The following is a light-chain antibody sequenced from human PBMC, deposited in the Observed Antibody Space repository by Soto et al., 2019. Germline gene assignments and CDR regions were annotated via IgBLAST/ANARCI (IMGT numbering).Light chain of an antibody. CDR3: QQYDNLPLT. Sequence: DIQMTQSPSSLSASVGDRVTITCRASQSISSYLNWYQQKPGKAPKLLIYDASDLETGVPSRFSGSGSGTDFTFTINSLQPEDIATYYCQQYDNLPLTFGGGTKV. CDR2: DAS. V-gene: IGKV1-33*01. CDR1: QSISSY. J-gene: IGKJ4*01.